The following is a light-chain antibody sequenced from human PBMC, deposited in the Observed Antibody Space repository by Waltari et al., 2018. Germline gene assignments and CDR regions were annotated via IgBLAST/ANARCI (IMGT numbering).Light chain of an antibody. CDR1: QRVSSN. Sequence: EIVMTQSPATLSVSPGERATLSCRASQRVSSNLAWYQQKPGPAPGLPIYSASTRATGIPARFSGSGSGTEFTLTISSLQAEDVAVYYCQQYYTTPLTFGGGTKVEI. V-gene: IGKV3-15*01. CDR2: SAS. J-gene: IGKJ4*01. CDR3: QQYYTTPLT.